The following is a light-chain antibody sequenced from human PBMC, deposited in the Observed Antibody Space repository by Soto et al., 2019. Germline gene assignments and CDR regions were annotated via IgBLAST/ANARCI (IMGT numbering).Light chain of an antibody. CDR3: QQYNSYPYT. CDR2: KAS. CDR1: QSISSW. J-gene: IGKJ2*01. Sequence: DIQITQSPSTLSASVGDRVTITCRASQSISSWLAWYQQKPGKAPKLLLSKASSLESGVPSRFSGSGSGTEFTLTISSLQPDDFATAYCQQYNSYPYTFGQGTKLEIK. V-gene: IGKV1-5*03.